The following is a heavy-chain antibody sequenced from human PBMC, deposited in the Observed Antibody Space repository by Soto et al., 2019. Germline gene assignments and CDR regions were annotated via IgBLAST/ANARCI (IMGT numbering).Heavy chain of an antibody. CDR3: ARGLGLRDGY. Sequence: WETLSLTCAVYGGSFSGYYWSWIRQPPGKGLEWIGEINHSGSTNYNPSLKSRVTISVDTSKNQFSLKLSSVTAADTAVYYCARGLGLRDGYWGQGTLVTVSS. CDR2: INHSGST. J-gene: IGHJ4*02. V-gene: IGHV4-34*01. D-gene: IGHD1-7*01. CDR1: GGSFSGYY.